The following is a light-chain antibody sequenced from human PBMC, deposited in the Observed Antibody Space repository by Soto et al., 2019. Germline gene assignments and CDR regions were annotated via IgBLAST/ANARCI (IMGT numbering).Light chain of an antibody. V-gene: IGKV1-27*01. J-gene: IGKJ1*01. CDR3: QKYDSAPQA. CDR2: AAS. CDR1: QGIYNY. Sequence: DIPMTQSPSSLSASVGDRVTVTCRASQGIYNYLAWYQQKPGKVPKLLIYAASTLQSGVPSRFSGSGSGTDFTLTISSLQPEDVATYYCQKYDSAPQAFGQGTKVEIK.